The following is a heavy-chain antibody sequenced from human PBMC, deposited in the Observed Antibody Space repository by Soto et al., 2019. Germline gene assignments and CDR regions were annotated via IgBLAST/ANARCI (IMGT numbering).Heavy chain of an antibody. Sequence: EVHLVETGEGLIQPGGSLRLSCAASGFTVSNTYMTWVRQPPGKGLECVSVIYTAGGTNYADSVKGRFIISRDNSKNTLYLQMNSLRAEDTAVYYCARALPVAKGGFDPWGQGTLVTVSS. V-gene: IGHV3-53*02. CDR1: GFTVSNTY. D-gene: IGHD2-2*01. CDR3: ARALPVAKGGFDP. J-gene: IGHJ5*02. CDR2: IYTAGGT.